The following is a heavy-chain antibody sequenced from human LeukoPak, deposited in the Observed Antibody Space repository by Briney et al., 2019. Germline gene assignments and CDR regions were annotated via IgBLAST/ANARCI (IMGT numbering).Heavy chain of an antibody. CDR3: ARGRGIAASYFDY. CDR2: ISGSGGST. Sequence: PGGSLRLSCAASGFTFSSYAMSWVRQAPGKGLEWVSAISGSGGSTYYADSVKGRFTISRDNAKNSLYLQMNSLRAEDTAVYYCARGRGIAASYFDYWGQGTLVTVSS. D-gene: IGHD6-13*01. CDR1: GFTFSSYA. J-gene: IGHJ4*02. V-gene: IGHV3-23*01.